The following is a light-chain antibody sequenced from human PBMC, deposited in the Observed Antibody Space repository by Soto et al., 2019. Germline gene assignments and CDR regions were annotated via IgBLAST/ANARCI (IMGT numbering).Light chain of an antibody. CDR1: SSNVGAGYD. V-gene: IGLV1-40*01. CDR3: QAYDNSRSAWV. J-gene: IGLJ3*02. CDR2: GND. Sequence: QSVLTQPPSVSGAPGQRVTVSCAGSSSNVGAGYDVHWYQQLPGPAPQLLIYGNDNRPSGVPDRFSGSKSATSASLAITGLQAEEECDYYCQAYDNSRSAWVFGGGTKLTVL.